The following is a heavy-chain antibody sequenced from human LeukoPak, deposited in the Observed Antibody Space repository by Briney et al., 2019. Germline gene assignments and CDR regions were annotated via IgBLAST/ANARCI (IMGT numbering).Heavy chain of an antibody. CDR3: ARDVVVAGIDY. CDR1: GYSFTGYY. D-gene: IGHD2-21*02. V-gene: IGHV1-2*02. CDR2: INPNSGDA. Sequence: ASVKDSCKASGYSFTGYYIHWVRQAPGQGLEWMGWINPNSGDANYAQKFQGRVTMTADTSISTAYMELDSLTSDDTAVYYCARDVVVAGIDYWGQGTLVTVSS. J-gene: IGHJ4*02.